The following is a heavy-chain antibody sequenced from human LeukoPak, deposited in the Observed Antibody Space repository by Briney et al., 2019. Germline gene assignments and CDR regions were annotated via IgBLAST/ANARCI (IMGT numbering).Heavy chain of an antibody. V-gene: IGHV3-30*04. J-gene: IGHJ6*02. D-gene: IGHD3-10*01. CDR1: GFTFSSYA. CDR2: ISYDGSNK. Sequence: GRSLRLSCAASGFTFSSYAMHWVRQAPGKGLEWVAVISYDGSNKYYADSVKGRFTIPRDNSKNTLYLQMNSLRAEDTAVYYCAREWEQYYGSGKVREHHPDKGAFYYCYYGMDVWGQGTTVTVSS. CDR3: AREWEQYYGSGKVREHHPDKGAFYYCYYGMDV.